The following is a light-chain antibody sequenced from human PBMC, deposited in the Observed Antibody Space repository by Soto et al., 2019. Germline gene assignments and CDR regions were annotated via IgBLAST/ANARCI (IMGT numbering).Light chain of an antibody. CDR2: LAS. Sequence: DIVMTQSPDSLAVALGERATINCKSSQSVLYSSNKKNYLAWYQQKPGQPPTLLIYLASTRASGVPDRFSGSGSGTEFTLTIRSLQAEDLTLYYCQQYHTPPITFGPGTEVNIK. J-gene: IGKJ3*01. V-gene: IGKV4-1*01. CDR1: QSVLYSSNKKNY. CDR3: QQYHTPPIT.